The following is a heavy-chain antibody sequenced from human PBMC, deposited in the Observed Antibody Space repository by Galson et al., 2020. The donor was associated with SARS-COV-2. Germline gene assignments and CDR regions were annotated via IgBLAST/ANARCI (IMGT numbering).Heavy chain of an antibody. CDR3: ARDPSLGYGGNSNNWFDP. CDR1: GVSVGSGDYY. V-gene: IGHV4-39*07. D-gene: IGHD2-21*02. Sequence: SETLSLTCSVSGVSVGSGDYYWAWIRQSPGTGLEWIGSVYYSGTTYYNPSLKSRVTISIDTSKNEFYLNLKSVTAADTAVYYCARDPSLGYGGNSNNWFDPWGQGSLVTVTS. CDR2: VYYSGTT. J-gene: IGHJ5*02.